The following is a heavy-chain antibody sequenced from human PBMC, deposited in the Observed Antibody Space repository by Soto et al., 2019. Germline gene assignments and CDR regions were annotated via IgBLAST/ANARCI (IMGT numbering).Heavy chain of an antibody. D-gene: IGHD6-13*01. Sequence: EVQLVESGGGLVQPGGSLRLSCAASGFTFSSYAMHWVRQAPGKGLEYVSAISSNGGSTYYANSVKGRFTISRDNSKNTLYLQMGSLRAEDMAVYYCARDSSSWYDWIVDWGQGTLVTVSS. CDR3: ARDSSSWYDWIVD. CDR1: GFTFSSYA. V-gene: IGHV3-64*01. J-gene: IGHJ4*02. CDR2: ISSNGGST.